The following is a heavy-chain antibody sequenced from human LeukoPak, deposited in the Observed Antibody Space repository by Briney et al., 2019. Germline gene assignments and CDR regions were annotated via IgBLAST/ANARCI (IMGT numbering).Heavy chain of an antibody. V-gene: IGHV3-30*02. D-gene: IGHD3-3*01. Sequence: QPGGSLRLPCVASGFPFNTYFMHGVRQAPGKGLEWVASIRYDGSNKYYADSVRGRLSITSDNSTETLYLQMNSLRTADTAVYYCAKSRSNYDFWSAFDCWGQGALVTVSS. CDR1: GFPFNTYF. CDR2: IRYDGSNK. J-gene: IGHJ4*02. CDR3: AKSRSNYDFWSAFDC.